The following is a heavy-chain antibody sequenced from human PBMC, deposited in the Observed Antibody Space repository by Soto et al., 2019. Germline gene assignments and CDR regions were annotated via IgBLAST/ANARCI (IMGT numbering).Heavy chain of an antibody. V-gene: IGHV3-9*01. CDR1: GFTFGDYA. J-gene: IGHJ5*02. D-gene: IGHD5-18*01. Sequence: QSGGSLRLSCAASGFTFGDYAMHWVRQVPGKGLEWVSGFKWNSGDVGYADSVKGRFTISRDNAKNSLYLQMNSLRAEDTAVYYCAGSYTAMVTNNWFDPWGQGTLVTVSS. CDR2: FKWNSGDV. CDR3: AGSYTAMVTNNWFDP.